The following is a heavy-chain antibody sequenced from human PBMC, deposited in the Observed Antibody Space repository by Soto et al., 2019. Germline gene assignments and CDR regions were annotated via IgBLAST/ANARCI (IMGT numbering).Heavy chain of an antibody. CDR3: ASFWGSGSYYNVAETDAFDI. J-gene: IGHJ3*02. CDR2: INRSGST. CDR1: GASLSGYY. Sequence: SETLSLTCTVYGASLSGYYWSWIRQPAGKGLEWIGEINRSGSTNYNPSLKSRVTMSVDTSKNQFSLRLMSLTAADTAVYYCASFWGSGSYYNVAETDAFDIWGQGTMVTVSS. D-gene: IGHD3-10*01. V-gene: IGHV4-34*01.